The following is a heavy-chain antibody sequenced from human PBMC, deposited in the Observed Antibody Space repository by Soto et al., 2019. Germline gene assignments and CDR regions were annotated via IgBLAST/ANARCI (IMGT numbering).Heavy chain of an antibody. Sequence: QLQLQESGPGLVKPSETLSLTCTVSGGSISSSSYYWGWIRQPPGKGLEWIGRIYYSGSTYYNPSLKSRVTISVDTSKNQFSLKLSSVTAADTAVYYCARGPLIAAGPLIDYWGQGTLVTVSS. CDR2: IYYSGST. D-gene: IGHD6-6*01. J-gene: IGHJ4*02. CDR1: GGSISSSSYY. V-gene: IGHV4-39*01. CDR3: ARGPLIAAGPLIDY.